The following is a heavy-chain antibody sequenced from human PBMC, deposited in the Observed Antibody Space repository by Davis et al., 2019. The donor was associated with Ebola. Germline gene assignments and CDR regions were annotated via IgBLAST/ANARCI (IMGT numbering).Heavy chain of an antibody. V-gene: IGHV5-10-1*01. CDR3: ASQGIAAAGTLGWFDP. CDR1: GYSFTSYW. Sequence: GESLKISCKGSGYSFTSYWISWVRQMPGKGLEWMGRIDPSDSYTNYSPSFQGHVTISADKSISTAYLQWSSLKASDTAMYYCASQGIAAAGTLGWFDPWGQGTLVTVSS. D-gene: IGHD6-13*01. CDR2: IDPSDSYT. J-gene: IGHJ5*02.